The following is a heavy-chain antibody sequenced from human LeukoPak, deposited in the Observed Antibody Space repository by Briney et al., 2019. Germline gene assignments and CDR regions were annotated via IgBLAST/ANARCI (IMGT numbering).Heavy chain of an antibody. Sequence: GGSLRLSCAASGFTFSSHPMSWVRQAPGKGLEWVSVISGSGGSTYSADSVKGRFTISRDNSKNTLYLQMSSLRAEDTAVYYCAKGLLLSGSYYSLCVYVDYWGQGTLVTVSS. CDR3: AKGLLLSGSYYSLCVYVDY. CDR2: ISGSGGST. J-gene: IGHJ4*02. V-gene: IGHV3-23*01. CDR1: GFTFSSHP. D-gene: IGHD1-26*01.